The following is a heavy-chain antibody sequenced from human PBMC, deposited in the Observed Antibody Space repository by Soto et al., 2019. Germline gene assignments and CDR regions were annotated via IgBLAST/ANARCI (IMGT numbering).Heavy chain of an antibody. CDR2: ISGSGGST. CDR1: GFTFSSYA. V-gene: IGHV3-23*01. D-gene: IGHD1-20*01. CDR3: ARNWNDHGFDY. J-gene: IGHJ4*02. Sequence: GGSLRLSCAASGFTFSSYAMSWVRQAPGKGLEWVSAISGSGGSTYYADSVMGRFTISRDNSKNTLYLQMNSLRAEDTAVYYCARNWNDHGFDYWGQGTLVTVSS.